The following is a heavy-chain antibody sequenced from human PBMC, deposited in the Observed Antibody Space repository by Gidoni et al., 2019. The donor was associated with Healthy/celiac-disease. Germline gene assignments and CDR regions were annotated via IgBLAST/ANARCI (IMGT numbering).Heavy chain of an antibody. J-gene: IGHJ4*02. Sequence: EVQLLESGGGLVQPGGSLRLSCAASGFTFSRYAMSWVRLAPGKGLEWVSAISGSGGSTYYADSVKGRFTISRDNSKNTLYLQMNSLRAEDTAVYYCAKRWDIVVVVAATFDYWGQGTLVTVSS. D-gene: IGHD2-15*01. CDR3: AKRWDIVVVVAATFDY. V-gene: IGHV3-23*01. CDR1: GFTFSRYA. CDR2: ISGSGGST.